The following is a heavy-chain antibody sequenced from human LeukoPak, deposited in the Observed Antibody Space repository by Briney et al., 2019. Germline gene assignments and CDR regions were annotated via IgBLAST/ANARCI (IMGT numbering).Heavy chain of an antibody. J-gene: IGHJ3*02. Sequence: GESLKISCKGSGYSFTSHWIAWVRQMPGKGLEWMGIIYPGDSDARYSPSFQGQVTISADKSISTAYLQWSSLKASDTAMYYCARRGIIADHAFDIWGQGTMVTVSS. V-gene: IGHV5-51*01. CDR2: IYPGDSDA. CDR1: GYSFTSHW. CDR3: ARRGIIADHAFDI. D-gene: IGHD6-13*01.